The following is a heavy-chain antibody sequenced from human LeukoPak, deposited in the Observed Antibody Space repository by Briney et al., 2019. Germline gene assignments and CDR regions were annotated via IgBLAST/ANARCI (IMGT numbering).Heavy chain of an antibody. V-gene: IGHV3-30*04. D-gene: IGHD3-16*01. CDR2: ISYDGSNK. Sequence: GGSLRLSCAASGFTFSSYAMHWVRQAPGKGLEWVAVISYDGSNKFYADSVKGRFTISRDNSENTLYLQMNSLRAEDTAVYYCARDLRLYYYHYGMDVWGKGTRSPSPQ. CDR3: ARDLRLYYYHYGMDV. CDR1: GFTFSSYA. J-gene: IGHJ6*04.